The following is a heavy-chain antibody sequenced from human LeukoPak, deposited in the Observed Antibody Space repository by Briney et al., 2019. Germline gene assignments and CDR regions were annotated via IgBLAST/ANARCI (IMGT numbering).Heavy chain of an antibody. CDR3: ASGSASTLTTACDY. Sequence: GGSLRLSCAASGFTFSSSSMNWVRQAPGKGLEWVSSISSSSYIYYADSVKGRFTISRDNAKNSLYLQMNSLRAEDTAVYYCASGSASTLTTACDYWGQGTLVTVSS. CDR2: ISSSSYI. D-gene: IGHD4-17*01. J-gene: IGHJ4*02. V-gene: IGHV3-21*01. CDR1: GFTFSSSS.